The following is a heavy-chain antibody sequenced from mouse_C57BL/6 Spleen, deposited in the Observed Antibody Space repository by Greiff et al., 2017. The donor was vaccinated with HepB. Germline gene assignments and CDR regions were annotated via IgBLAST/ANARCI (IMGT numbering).Heavy chain of an antibody. D-gene: IGHD2-4*01. CDR3: ARYRGYDYDVWYFDV. Sequence: EVNLVESGGGLVQPGGSLSLSCAASGFTFTDYYMSWVRQPPGKALEWLGFIRNKANGYTTEYSASVKGRFTISRDNSQSILYLQMNALGAEDSATYYCARYRGYDYDVWYFDVWGTGTTVTVSS. CDR2: IRNKANGYTT. V-gene: IGHV7-3*01. J-gene: IGHJ1*03. CDR1: GFTFTDYY.